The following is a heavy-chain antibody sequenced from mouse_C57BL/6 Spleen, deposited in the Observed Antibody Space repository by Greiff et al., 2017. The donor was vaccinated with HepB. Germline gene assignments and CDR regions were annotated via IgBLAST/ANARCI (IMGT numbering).Heavy chain of an antibody. CDR1: GYTFTSYW. J-gene: IGHJ3*01. D-gene: IGHD2-1*01. CDR2: IHPNSGST. Sequence: VQLQQSGAELVKPGASVKLSCKASGYTFTSYWMHWVKQRPGQGLEWIGMIHPNSGSTNYNEKFKSKATLTVDKSSSTAYMQLSSLTSEDSAVYYCARADYGNSGFAYWGQGTLVTVSA. V-gene: IGHV1-64*01. CDR3: ARADYGNSGFAY.